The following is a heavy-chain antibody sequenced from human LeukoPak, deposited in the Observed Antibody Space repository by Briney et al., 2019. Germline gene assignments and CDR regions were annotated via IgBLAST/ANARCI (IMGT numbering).Heavy chain of an antibody. CDR2: INHSGST. J-gene: IGHJ6*03. CDR3: ARGMVVPAAIVYYYYYMDV. V-gene: IGHV4-39*07. Sequence: PSETLSLTCTVSGGSISSGDYYWSWIRQPPGKGLEWIGEINHSGSTNYNPSLKSRVTISVDTSKDQFSLKLSSVTAADTAVYYCARGMVVPAAIVYYYYYMDVWGKGTTVTVSS. CDR1: GGSISSGDYY. D-gene: IGHD2-2*02.